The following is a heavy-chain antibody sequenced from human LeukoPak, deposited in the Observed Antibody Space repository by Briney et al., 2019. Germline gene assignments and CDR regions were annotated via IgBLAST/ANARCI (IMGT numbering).Heavy chain of an antibody. V-gene: IGHV3-64*01. D-gene: IGHD2-2*02. CDR3: ARSDCGSTSCYTMSN. J-gene: IGHJ4*02. CDR1: GFTFSTYA. Sequence: GSLRLSCAASGFTFSTYAMHWVRQAPGQGLDYVSGISSDGIIIHYANSVKGRFTISRDNSKNTLFLQMGSLRAEDMAVYYCARSDCGSTSCYTMSNWSQGTLVTVSS. CDR2: ISSDGIII.